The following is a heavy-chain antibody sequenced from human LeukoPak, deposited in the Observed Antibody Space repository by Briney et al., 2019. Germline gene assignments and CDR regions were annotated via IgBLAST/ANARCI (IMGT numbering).Heavy chain of an antibody. CDR2: IYYSGST. Sequence: SETLSLTCTVSGGSISSSSYYWGWIRQPPGKGLEWIGSIYYSGSTYYNPPLKSRVTISVDTSKNQFSLKLSSVTAADTAVYYCARDRVLRFLEWISPDGGAFDIWGQGTMVTVSS. D-gene: IGHD3-3*01. J-gene: IGHJ3*02. V-gene: IGHV4-39*07. CDR3: ARDRVLRFLEWISPDGGAFDI. CDR1: GGSISSSSYY.